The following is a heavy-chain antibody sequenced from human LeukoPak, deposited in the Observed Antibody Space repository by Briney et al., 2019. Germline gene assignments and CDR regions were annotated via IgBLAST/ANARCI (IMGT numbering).Heavy chain of an antibody. CDR3: ARGAALDYYDSIDI. Sequence: SGGSLRLSCAASGFTFDDYAMHWVRQAPGKGLECVSGISWNSDSIGYAGSVKGRFIISRDNAKNSLYLQMNSLRAEDTALYSCARGAALDYYDSIDIWGQGTMVTVSS. CDR2: ISWNSDSI. J-gene: IGHJ3*02. D-gene: IGHD3-22*01. V-gene: IGHV3-9*01. CDR1: GFTFDDYA.